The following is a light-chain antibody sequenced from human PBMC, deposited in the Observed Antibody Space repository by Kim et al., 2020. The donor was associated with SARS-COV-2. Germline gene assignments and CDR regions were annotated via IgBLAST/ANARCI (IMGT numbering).Light chain of an antibody. CDR1: QSVSHH. CDR3: QQRYSWPPLT. CDR2: DAS. Sequence: EIVLTQSPATLSLSPGERATLSCRASQSVSHHLSWYQQKRGQAPRLLIYDASNRATGIPARFSGSGSGTDFNLTINSLVPEDLAVYYCQQRYSWPPLTFGGGTKVDIK. J-gene: IGKJ4*02. V-gene: IGKV3-11*01.